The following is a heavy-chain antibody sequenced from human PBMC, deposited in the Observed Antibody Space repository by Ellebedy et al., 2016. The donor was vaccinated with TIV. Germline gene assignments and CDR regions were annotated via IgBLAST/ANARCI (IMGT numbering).Heavy chain of an antibody. V-gene: IGHV4-30-4*01. CDR3: ASRRYNYGQNYFDY. CDR2: IYYSGTT. D-gene: IGHD5-18*01. J-gene: IGHJ4*02. CDR1: GGSISSGDYY. Sequence: SETLSLTXTVSGGSISSGDYYWSWIRQPPGKGLEWIGYIYYSGTTYYDPSLKSRVTISVDTSKNQVSLKLTSVTAADTAVYYCASRRYNYGQNYFDYWGQGTLVTVSS.